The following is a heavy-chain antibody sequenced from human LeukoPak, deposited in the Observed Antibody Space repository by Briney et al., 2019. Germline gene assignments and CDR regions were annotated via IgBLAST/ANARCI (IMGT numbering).Heavy chain of an antibody. CDR2: IRYDGSNK. CDR3: AKDLGYIAVAGHDY. D-gene: IGHD6-19*01. J-gene: IGHJ4*02. V-gene: IGHV3-30*02. CDR1: GFTFSSYS. Sequence: QSGGSLRLSCAASGFTFSSYSMNWVRQAPGKGLEWVAFIRYDGSNKYYADSVKGRFTIPRDNSKNTLYLQMNSLRAEDTAVYYCAKDLGYIAVAGHDYWGQGTLVTVSS.